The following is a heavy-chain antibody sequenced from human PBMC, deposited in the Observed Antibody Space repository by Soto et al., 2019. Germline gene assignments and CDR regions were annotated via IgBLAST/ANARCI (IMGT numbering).Heavy chain of an antibody. CDR1: GFTFSRFG. J-gene: IGHJ4*02. V-gene: IGHV3-33*01. CDR3: ARRDSRGYYPCHFDY. Sequence: QVQLVESGGDVVQPGRSLRLSCVASGFTFSRFGMHWVRQASGKGLEWVAGIWYDGSNRLYADSVRGRFTISRDDSKNTLYLQMISLRAEDTAVYYCARRDSRGYYPCHFDYGGQGTLVTVSS. CDR2: IWYDGSNR. D-gene: IGHD3-22*01.